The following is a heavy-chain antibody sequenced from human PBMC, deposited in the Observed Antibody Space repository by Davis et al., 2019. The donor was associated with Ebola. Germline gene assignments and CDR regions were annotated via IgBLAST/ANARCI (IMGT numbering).Heavy chain of an antibody. CDR3: ARGCCSGSYYGDWFDP. Sequence: PSETLSLTCAVYGGSFSGYYWSWIRQPPGKGLEWIGEINHSGSTNYNPSLKSRVTISVDTSKNQFSLKLSSVTAADTAVYYCARGCCSGSYYGDWFDPWGQGTLVTVSS. V-gene: IGHV4-34*01. CDR1: GGSFSGYY. CDR2: INHSGST. J-gene: IGHJ5*02. D-gene: IGHD3-10*02.